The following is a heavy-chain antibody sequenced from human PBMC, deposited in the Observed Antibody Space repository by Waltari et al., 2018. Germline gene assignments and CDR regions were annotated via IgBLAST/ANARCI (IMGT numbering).Heavy chain of an antibody. CDR3: TKNFGELFDY. D-gene: IGHD3-10*01. V-gene: IGHV3-73*02. J-gene: IGHJ4*02. Sequence: EVQPVESGGGLVQPGGSLKRCCGGSGWRMGGWALPWVRQASGKGLEWVGLIRSKANRYATVYAASVRGRFTISRDDSKNTAYLQMNSLKTEDTAVYYCTKNFGELFDYWGQGTLVTVSS. CDR2: IRSKANRYAT. CDR1: GWRMGGWA.